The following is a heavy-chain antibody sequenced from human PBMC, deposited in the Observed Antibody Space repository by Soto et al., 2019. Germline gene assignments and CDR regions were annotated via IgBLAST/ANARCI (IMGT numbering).Heavy chain of an antibody. CDR1: GYTFTSYG. CDR3: ARGTNRHIATTTRTDF. J-gene: IGHJ4*02. D-gene: IGHD5-12*01. Sequence: ASVKVSCKASGYTFTSYGISWVRQAPGQGLEWMGWISAYNGNTNYAQKLQGRVTMTTDTSTSTAYIELRSLRSDDTAVYYCARGTNRHIATTTRTDFWGQGTLVTVSS. CDR2: ISAYNGNT. V-gene: IGHV1-18*01.